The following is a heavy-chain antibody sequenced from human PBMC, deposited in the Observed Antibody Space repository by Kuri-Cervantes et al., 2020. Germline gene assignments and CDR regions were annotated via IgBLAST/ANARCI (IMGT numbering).Heavy chain of an antibody. CDR2: IGTAGDT. Sequence: GGPLRLFCVASGFIFSDHDMHWVRQATGKGLEWVSAIGTAGDTYYPGSVKGRFTISRENAKNSLYLQMNSLRAGDTAVYYCARAMIVVGGMHGMDVWGQGATVTVSS. D-gene: IGHD3-22*01. CDR3: ARAMIVVGGMHGMDV. V-gene: IGHV3-13*01. CDR1: GFIFSDHD. J-gene: IGHJ6*02.